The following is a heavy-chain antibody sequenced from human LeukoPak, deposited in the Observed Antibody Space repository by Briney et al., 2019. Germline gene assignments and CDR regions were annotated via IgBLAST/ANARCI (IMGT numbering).Heavy chain of an antibody. CDR3: LRKGVDTGFTNSFEM. CDR1: GFTFRSYD. J-gene: IGHJ3*02. D-gene: IGHD5-18*01. CDR2: INTVGGT. V-gene: IGHV3-13*01. Sequence: PGGSRRLSCAASGFTFRSYDMHWVRQGAGKGLEWVSGINTVGGTFDSDAVKDRLTIFRENAKNSLYLQMNSLRVGHTAVYYCLRKGVDTGFTNSFEMWGPGRRVTVSS.